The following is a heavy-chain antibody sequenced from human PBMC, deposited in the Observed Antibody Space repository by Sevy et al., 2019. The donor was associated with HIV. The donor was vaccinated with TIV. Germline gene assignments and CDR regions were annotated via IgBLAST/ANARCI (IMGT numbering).Heavy chain of an antibody. CDR1: GFTVSSNY. Sequence: GGSLRLSCAASGFTVSSNYMSWVRQAPAKGLEWVSVIYSGGSTYYADSVKGRFTISRHNSKNTLYLQMNSLRAEDTAVYYCARGWGLGLFDPWGQGTLVTVSS. J-gene: IGHJ5*02. D-gene: IGHD7-27*01. CDR2: IYSGGST. CDR3: ARGWGLGLFDP. V-gene: IGHV3-53*04.